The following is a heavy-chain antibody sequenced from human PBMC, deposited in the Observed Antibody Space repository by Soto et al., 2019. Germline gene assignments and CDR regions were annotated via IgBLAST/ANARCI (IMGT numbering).Heavy chain of an antibody. Sequence: EVQLVESGGGLVQPGGSLRLSCAASGFTSGFTSSRYWMSWVRQAPGKGREWVANIKPDGGEKYYVDSVKGRFTISRDNAKNSLYLQINSLRAEDTAVYYCASGRIVGATRPIGLDYWGQGTLVTVSS. CDR2: IKPDGGEK. V-gene: IGHV3-7*01. CDR1: GFTSSRYW. CDR3: ASGRIVGATRPIGLDY. D-gene: IGHD1-26*01. J-gene: IGHJ4*02.